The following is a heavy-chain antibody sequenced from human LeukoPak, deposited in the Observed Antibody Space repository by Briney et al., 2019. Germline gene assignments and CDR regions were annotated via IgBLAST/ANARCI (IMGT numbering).Heavy chain of an antibody. V-gene: IGHV3-20*04. Sequence: GGSLRLSCAASGFTFSSYGMHWVRQAPGKGLEWVSGINWNGGSTGYADSVKGRFTISRDNDKNSLYLQMNSLRAEDTALYYCARDRYYDSSGAPVWGQGTLVTVSS. J-gene: IGHJ4*02. CDR2: INWNGGST. CDR1: GFTFSSYG. CDR3: ARDRYYDSSGAPV. D-gene: IGHD3-22*01.